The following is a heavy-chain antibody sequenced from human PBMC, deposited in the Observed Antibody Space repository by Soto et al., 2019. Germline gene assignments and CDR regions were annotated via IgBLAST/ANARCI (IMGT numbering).Heavy chain of an antibody. J-gene: IGHJ4*02. CDR3: SKGRGGLGSATPPVDF. CDR2: IRGGGDTT. CDR1: GFTFNNYA. V-gene: IGHV3-23*01. Sequence: EVQLLESGGGLVQPGGSLRLSCVASGFTFNNYAMTWVRQAPGKGLEWVSAIRGGGDTTSYADSVKGRCTISRDGSKNTRYQQMMSRRGDDAAVYYCSKGRGGLGSATPPVDFWGQGTLVIVSS. D-gene: IGHD3-16*01.